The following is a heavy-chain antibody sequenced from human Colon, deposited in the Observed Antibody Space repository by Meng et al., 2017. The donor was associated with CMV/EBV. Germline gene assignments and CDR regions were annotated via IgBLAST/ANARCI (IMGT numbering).Heavy chain of an antibody. D-gene: IGHD6-19*01. CDR3: AKVRDSGGWGSLDH. CDR2: IWFDDSKK. V-gene: IGHV3-33*06. Sequence: ASGFNFGSPGMHWVRQAPGKGLEWLAVIWFDDSKKHYADSLKGRFTISRDNFKNTLYLHMDNLGADDTAVYYCAKVRDSGGWGSLDHWGQGILVTVSS. CDR1: GFNFGSPG. J-gene: IGHJ4*02.